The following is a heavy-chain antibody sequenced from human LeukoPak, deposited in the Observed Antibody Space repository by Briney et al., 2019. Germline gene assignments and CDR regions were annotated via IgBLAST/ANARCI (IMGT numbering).Heavy chain of an antibody. CDR1: GGTVSSYY. Sequence: SETLSLTCAVSGGTVSSYYWSWIRQAAGKGLEWVGDIYCGGSTYYKASLKSRVTISVDKSKNKFYLKMNCVSAEDTAVYYCARDAGENYYDSSGFLPGNWFDPWGQGTLVTVSS. J-gene: IGHJ5*02. V-gene: IGHV4-59*02. CDR3: ARDAGENYYDSSGFLPGNWFDP. CDR2: IYCGGST. D-gene: IGHD3-22*01.